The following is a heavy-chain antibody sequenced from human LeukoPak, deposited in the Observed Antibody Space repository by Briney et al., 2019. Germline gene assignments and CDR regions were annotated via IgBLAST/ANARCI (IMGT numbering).Heavy chain of an antibody. Sequence: PSETLSLTCTVSGGSIRSYYWSWIRQPAGKGLEWIGRIYTSGTTNYNPSLKSRVTMSIDTSKNQFSLKLSSVTAADTAVYYCARDNDQLSLRLAHGAFDIWGQGTMVTVSS. V-gene: IGHV4-4*07. CDR3: ARDNDQLSLRLAHGAFDI. D-gene: IGHD3-16*01. CDR2: IYTSGTT. CDR1: GGSIRSYY. J-gene: IGHJ3*02.